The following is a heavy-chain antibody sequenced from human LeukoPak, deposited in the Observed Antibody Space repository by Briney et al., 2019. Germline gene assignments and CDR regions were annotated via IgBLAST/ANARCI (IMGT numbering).Heavy chain of an antibody. CDR3: TRSGRGGAFDI. D-gene: IGHD1-26*01. J-gene: IGHJ3*02. V-gene: IGHV3-74*03. Sequence: GGPLRLSCAGSVFTLSNDWMHWVRQCPGKGLAWVARIYSEGGRTTYADSVRGRFTISGDNAKNTLYLQMNSLRVDNTAVYYCTRSGRGGAFDIWGQGTMVTVSS. CDR2: IYSEGGRT. CDR1: VFTLSNDW.